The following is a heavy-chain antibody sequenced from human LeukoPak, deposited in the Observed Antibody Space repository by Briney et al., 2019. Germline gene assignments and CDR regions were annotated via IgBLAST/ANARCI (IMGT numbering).Heavy chain of an antibody. CDR2: INPSGGST. CDR3: ARTHIVATTTFDY. D-gene: IGHD5-12*01. V-gene: IGHV1-46*01. CDR1: GYTFTSYY. Sequence: ASVTVSCTASGYTFTSYYMHWVRQAPGQGLEWMGIINPSGGSTSYAQKFQGRVTMTRDTSTSTVYMELSSLRSEDTAVYYCARTHIVATTTFDYWGQGTLVTVSS. J-gene: IGHJ4*02.